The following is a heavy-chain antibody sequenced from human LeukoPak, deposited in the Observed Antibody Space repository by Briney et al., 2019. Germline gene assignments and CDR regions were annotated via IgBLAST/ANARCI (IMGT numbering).Heavy chain of an antibody. Sequence: SETLSLTCTVSGGSISSGGYYWSWLRQHPGKGLVWIGYIYYSGSTYYNPSLKSRVTLAVGTSKNQFSLKLSSVTAADTAVYYCARQLGYCSGGSGYSVFGFDPWGQGTLVTVSS. CDR3: ARQLGYCSGGSGYSVFGFDP. CDR1: GGSISSGGYY. J-gene: IGHJ5*02. V-gene: IGHV4-31*03. D-gene: IGHD2-15*01. CDR2: IYYSGST.